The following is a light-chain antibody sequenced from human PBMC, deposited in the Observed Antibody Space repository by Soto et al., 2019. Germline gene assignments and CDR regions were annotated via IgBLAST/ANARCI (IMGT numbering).Light chain of an antibody. V-gene: IGKV3-20*01. CDR1: QNIRSNS. Sequence: EIVLTQSPGTLSLSPGERTTLSCRASQNIRSNSLAWYQQKPGQAPRLVIYSVSSRATDIPDRFSGSGSGTDFTLTISRLEPEDFATYYCQQGYSNPITFGQGTRLEIK. CDR2: SVS. J-gene: IGKJ5*01. CDR3: QQGYSNPIT.